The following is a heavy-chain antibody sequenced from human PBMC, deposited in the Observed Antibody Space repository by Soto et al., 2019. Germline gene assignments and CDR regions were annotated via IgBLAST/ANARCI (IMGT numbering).Heavy chain of an antibody. J-gene: IGHJ4*02. CDR3: AINSAASRRGGFDY. CDR1: GFTFATYT. D-gene: IGHD6-25*01. V-gene: IGHV3-23*01. CDR2: ITGSDGRT. Sequence: EVQLLVSGGGLVQPGGSLRLSCAAYGFTFATYTISWVRQPPGKGLELVSAITGSDGRTYYADCVKGRFTISRDNSNNTLDLQVNSLVAEDTAVYDGAINSAASRRGGFDYWGQGTLVTVPS.